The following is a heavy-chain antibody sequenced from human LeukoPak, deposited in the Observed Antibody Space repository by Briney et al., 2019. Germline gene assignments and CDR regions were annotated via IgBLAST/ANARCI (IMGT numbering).Heavy chain of an antibody. J-gene: IGHJ3*02. V-gene: IGHV3-73*01. D-gene: IGHD3-10*01. CDR3: TRTVWRDYGSGSYLAFDI. Sequence: GGSLKLSCAASGFTFSGSAMHWVRQASGKGLEWVGRIRSKANSYATAYAASVKGRFTISRDDSKNTAYLQMNSLKTEDTAVYYCTRTVWRDYGSGSYLAFDIWGQGTMVTVSS. CDR2: IRSKANSYAT. CDR1: GFTFSGSA.